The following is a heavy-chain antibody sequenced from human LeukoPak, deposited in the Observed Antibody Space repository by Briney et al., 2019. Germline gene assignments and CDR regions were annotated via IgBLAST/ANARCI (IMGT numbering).Heavy chain of an antibody. Sequence: GGSLRLSCVAYGFTFSNSAMSWVRQAPGRGLECVSAIGGSGGNTYYADSVKGRFTISRDNSKNTLYLQMNSLRAEDTAVYYCAKHPKSIAVAGAFFDFWGQGTLVTVSS. CDR1: GFTFSNSA. J-gene: IGHJ4*02. CDR2: IGGSGGNT. CDR3: AKHPKSIAVAGAFFDF. D-gene: IGHD6-19*01. V-gene: IGHV3-23*01.